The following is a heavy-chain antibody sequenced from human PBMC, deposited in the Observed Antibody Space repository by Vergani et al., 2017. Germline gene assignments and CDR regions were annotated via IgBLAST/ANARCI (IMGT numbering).Heavy chain of an antibody. CDR3: AKGEQGLVYYMDV. Sequence: QVQLVESGGGVVQPGRSLRLSCAASGFTFSSYAMHWVRQAPGKGLEWVAVISYDGSNKYYADSVKGRFTISRDNSKNTLYLQKNSRRAEDTAVYYCAKGEQGLVYYMDVWGKGP. CDR2: ISYDGSNK. V-gene: IGHV3-30-3*01. D-gene: IGHD6-19*01. CDR1: GFTFSSYA. J-gene: IGHJ6*03.